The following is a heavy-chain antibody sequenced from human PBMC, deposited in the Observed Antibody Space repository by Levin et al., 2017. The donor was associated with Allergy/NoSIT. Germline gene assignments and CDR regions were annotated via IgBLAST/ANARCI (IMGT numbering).Heavy chain of an antibody. CDR2: ISYNGNIK. V-gene: IGHV3-30*04. CDR1: GFTFSDYA. CDR3: ARGPLAAAAHY. J-gene: IGHJ4*02. D-gene: IGHD6-13*01. Sequence: GESLKISCVASGFTFSDYAMHWARQAPGRGLEWVAVISYNGNIKYNADSVQGRFTISRSNSNNTLYLQMNSLRAEDTAVYFCARGPLAAAAHYWGKGTLVAVSS.